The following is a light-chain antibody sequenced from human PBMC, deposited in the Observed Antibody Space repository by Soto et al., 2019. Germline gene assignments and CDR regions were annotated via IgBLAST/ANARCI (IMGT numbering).Light chain of an antibody. CDR1: QSISQS. Sequence: EVVLTQSPGTLSLSPGERATLSCRASQSISQSLAWYQQRPGQSPRLLIYDASRRATGIPDRFTGSGFGTDFTLTISRLAPEDLAVYHCQQRSIWPLTFGGGTRVE. J-gene: IGKJ4*01. CDR3: QQRSIWPLT. V-gene: IGKV3D-20*02. CDR2: DAS.